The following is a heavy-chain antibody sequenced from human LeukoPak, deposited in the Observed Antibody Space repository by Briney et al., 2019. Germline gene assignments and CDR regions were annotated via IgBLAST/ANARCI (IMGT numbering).Heavy chain of an antibody. Sequence: PGGSLRLSCAASGFTFSSYAMSWVRQAPGKELEWVSAISGSGGSTYYADSVKGRFTISRDNSKNTLYLQMNSLRAEDTAVYYCASWGYSGYDSHWGQGTLVTVSS. CDR2: ISGSGGST. V-gene: IGHV3-23*01. CDR3: ASWGYSGYDSH. CDR1: GFTFSSYA. D-gene: IGHD5-12*01. J-gene: IGHJ4*02.